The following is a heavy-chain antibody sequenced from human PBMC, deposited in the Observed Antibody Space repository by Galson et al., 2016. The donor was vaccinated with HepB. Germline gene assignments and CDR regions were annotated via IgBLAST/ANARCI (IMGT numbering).Heavy chain of an antibody. J-gene: IGHJ6*02. CDR1: GGSMDSFY. Sequence: SETLSLTCNVSGGSMDSFYWAWVRQSPGKGLEWIGNIYYSGETDYKPSLKSRVTISVDTSKNQFSLKLNSVTAADTAVYYCAREGWYYYGSGSHMDVWGQGTTVTVSS. D-gene: IGHD3-10*01. V-gene: IGHV4-59*01. CDR2: IYYSGET. CDR3: AREGWYYYGSGSHMDV.